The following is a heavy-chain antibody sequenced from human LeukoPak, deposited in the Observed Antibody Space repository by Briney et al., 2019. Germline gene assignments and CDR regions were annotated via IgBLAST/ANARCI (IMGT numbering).Heavy chain of an antibody. CDR3: ARELYYDFWSGYSGYFDY. CDR1: GFTFSSYW. V-gene: IGHV3-7*01. Sequence: GGSLRLSCAASGFTFSSYWMSWVRQAPGKGLEWVANIKQDGSEKYYVDSVKGRFTISSDNAKNSLYLQMNSLRAEDTAVYYCARELYYDFWSGYSGYFDYWGQGTLVTVSS. J-gene: IGHJ4*02. CDR2: IKQDGSEK. D-gene: IGHD3-3*01.